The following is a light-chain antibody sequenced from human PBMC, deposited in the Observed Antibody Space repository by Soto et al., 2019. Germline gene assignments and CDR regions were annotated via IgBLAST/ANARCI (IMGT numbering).Light chain of an antibody. CDR2: DVN. J-gene: IGLJ2*01. CDR1: NSDVGNYIY. V-gene: IGLV2-11*01. Sequence: QSVLTQPRSVSGSPGQSVTISCTGTNSDVGNYIYVSWYQQHPGKAPKVMIYDVNKRPSGVPDRFSGSKSGNTASLTISGLQAEDEADYYCCSYVGSYSLIFGGGTQLTVL. CDR3: CSYVGSYSLI.